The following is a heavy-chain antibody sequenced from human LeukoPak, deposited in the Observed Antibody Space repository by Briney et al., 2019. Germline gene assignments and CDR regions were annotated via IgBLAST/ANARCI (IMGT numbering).Heavy chain of an antibody. V-gene: IGHV1-69*01. CDR2: IIPIFGTA. CDR1: GGTFSSYA. D-gene: IGHD3-16*01. Sequence: SVKVSCKASGGTFSSYAISWVRQAPGQGLEWMGGIIPIFGTANYAQKFQGRVTITADESTSTAYMELSSLRSDDTAVYYCARMDQWGNRKPFDYWGQGALVTVSS. J-gene: IGHJ4*02. CDR3: ARMDQWGNRKPFDY.